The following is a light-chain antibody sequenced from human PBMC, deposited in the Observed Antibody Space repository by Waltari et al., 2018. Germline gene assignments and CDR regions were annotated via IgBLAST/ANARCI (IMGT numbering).Light chain of an antibody. V-gene: IGKV2-28*01. CDR2: LAS. CDR1: QSLLYSNGYNY. CDR3: MQARQTPDT. J-gene: IGKJ2*01. Sequence: DIVMTQSPLSLPVTPGEPASISCRSSQSLLYSNGYNYLDWYLQKPGQSPQLLIYLASHRASGVPDRFSGSGSGTDFTLKISRVEGEDVGIYYCMQARQTPDTFGQGTKLEIK.